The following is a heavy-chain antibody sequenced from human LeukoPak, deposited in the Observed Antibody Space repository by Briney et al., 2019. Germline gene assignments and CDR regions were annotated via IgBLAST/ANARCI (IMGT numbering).Heavy chain of an antibody. CDR2: ISYDGGNK. CDR3: ARGVIPHDAFDI. CDR1: GFTFSSYA. J-gene: IGHJ3*02. Sequence: PGGSLRLSCAASGFTFSSYAMHWVRQAPGKGLEWVAVISYDGGNKYYADSVKGRFTISRDNSKNTLYLQMNSLRAEDTAVYYCARGVIPHDAFDIWGQGTMVTVSS. D-gene: IGHD2-2*02. V-gene: IGHV3-30-3*01.